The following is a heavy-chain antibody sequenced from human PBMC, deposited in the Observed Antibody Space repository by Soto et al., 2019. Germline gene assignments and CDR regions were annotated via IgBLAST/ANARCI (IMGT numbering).Heavy chain of an antibody. CDR3: AKMGDSSASDFFDY. Sequence: EVQLLESGGGLVQPGGSLRLSCAASGFTFSSHAMSWVRQAPGKGLEWVLIISGSGDRTNYADSVQGRFNISRDNSKNTVYLQTNSLRVEDTAVYYCAKMGDSSASDFFDYWCQGTLVTVSS. J-gene: IGHJ4*02. V-gene: IGHV3-23*01. CDR1: GFTFSSHA. D-gene: IGHD3-22*01. CDR2: ISGSGDRT.